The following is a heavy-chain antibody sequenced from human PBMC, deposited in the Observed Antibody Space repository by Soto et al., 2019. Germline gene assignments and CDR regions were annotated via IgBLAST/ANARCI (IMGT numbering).Heavy chain of an antibody. Sequence: EVQLLESGGGLEQPGGSLSLSCAASGFPFRDYAMSWVRPAPGKGLAWVTPITGSSSNLYYSDSVKGRFAISRDNSKNTLYLQMDSLTAEDTAVYYCAKGGAVYGLLTHDYWGQGTLVTVSS. CDR3: AKGGAVYGLLTHDY. CDR2: ITGSSSNL. J-gene: IGHJ4*02. V-gene: IGHV3-23*01. D-gene: IGHD3-9*01. CDR1: GFPFRDYA.